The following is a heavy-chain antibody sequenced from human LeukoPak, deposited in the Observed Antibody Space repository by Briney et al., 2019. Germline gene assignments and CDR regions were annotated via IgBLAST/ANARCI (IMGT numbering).Heavy chain of an antibody. D-gene: IGHD3-22*01. Sequence: SETLSLTCTVSGDSVSNYYWSWIRQPPGKGLEWVGYFYYGGRSNYSPSLTSRVTISVDTSKNQFSLKLSSVTAADTAVYYCAGGKITMIVGSDAFDIWGQGTMVTVSS. CDR1: GDSVSNYY. CDR2: FYYGGRS. V-gene: IGHV4-59*08. J-gene: IGHJ3*02. CDR3: AGGKITMIVGSDAFDI.